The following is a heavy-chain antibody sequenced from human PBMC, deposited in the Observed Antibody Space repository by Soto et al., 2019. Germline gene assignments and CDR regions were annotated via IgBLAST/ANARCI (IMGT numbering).Heavy chain of an antibody. CDR3: ASRPGDTMPPGTFPLDY. J-gene: IGHJ4*01. CDR2: LYSDGTT. CDR1: GITISRRF. Sequence: GGSLRLSCAASGITISRRFMSWVRQAPGKGLEWASILYSDGTTYYADSVKGRFTISRDNSKNTLYLQMNSLRAEDTAMYYCASRPGDTMPPGTFPLDYWGHGALVTVSS. V-gene: IGHV3-66*01. D-gene: IGHD3-16*01.